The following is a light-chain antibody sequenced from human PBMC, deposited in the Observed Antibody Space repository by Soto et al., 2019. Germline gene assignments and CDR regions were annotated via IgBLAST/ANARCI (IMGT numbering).Light chain of an antibody. V-gene: IGLV1-40*01. CDR3: AAWDDILNGYV. CDR1: SSNIGAGYD. Sequence: QPVLTQPPSVSGAPGQRVTISCTGSSSNIGAGYDVHWYQQLPGTAPKLLIYGNSNRPSGVPDRFSGSKSGTSASLVIRGLQSEDEADYYCAAWDDILNGYVFGDGTKLTVL. CDR2: GNS. J-gene: IGLJ1*01.